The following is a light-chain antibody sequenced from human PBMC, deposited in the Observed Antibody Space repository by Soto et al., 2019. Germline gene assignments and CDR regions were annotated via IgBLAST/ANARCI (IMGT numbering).Light chain of an antibody. CDR2: DAS. CDR3: QQFDNLPIT. J-gene: IGKJ5*01. Sequence: DIQMTQSPSSLSASVGDRVTITCQASQDISNYLNWYQQKPGKAPELLIYDASNLETGVPSRFSGSGYGTDFTFTISSLQPEDIATYDGQQFDNLPITFGQGTRLEIK. CDR1: QDISNY. V-gene: IGKV1-33*01.